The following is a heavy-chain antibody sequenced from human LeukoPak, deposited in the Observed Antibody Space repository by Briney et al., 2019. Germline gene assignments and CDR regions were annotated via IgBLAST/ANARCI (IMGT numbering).Heavy chain of an antibody. J-gene: IGHJ4*02. CDR3: ASSTTVTTDPLGY. D-gene: IGHD4-17*01. CDR2: INPSGGST. V-gene: IGHV1-46*01. CDR1: GYTFTSYY. Sequence: ASVKVSCKASGYTFTSYYMHWVRQAPGQGLEWMGIINPSGGSTSYAQKFQGRVTMTRDTSTSTVYMELSSLRSEVTAVYYCASSTTVTTDPLGYWGQGTLVTVSS.